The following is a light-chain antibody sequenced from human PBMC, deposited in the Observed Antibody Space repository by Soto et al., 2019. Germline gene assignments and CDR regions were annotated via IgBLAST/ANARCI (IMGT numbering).Light chain of an antibody. CDR2: EGS. V-gene: IGLV2-23*01. Sequence: QSALTQPASVSGSPGQSITISCTGTSSDVGSYNLVSWYQQHPGKAPKLMIYEGSKRPSGVSNRFSGSKSGNTASLTISGLQAEDEADYYCCSYAGSSTSVVFGGGTKQTV. CDR1: SSDVGSYNL. J-gene: IGLJ2*01. CDR3: CSYAGSSTSVV.